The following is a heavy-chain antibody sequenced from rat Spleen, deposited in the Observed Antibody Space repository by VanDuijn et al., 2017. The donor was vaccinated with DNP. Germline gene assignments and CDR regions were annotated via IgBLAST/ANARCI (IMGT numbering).Heavy chain of an antibody. CDR3: ARDEGSYYYAMDA. D-gene: IGHD1-11*01. V-gene: IGHV5-25*01. CDR1: GFTFSDYY. CDR2: ITSSGGST. Sequence: EVQLVESGGGLVQPGRSLKLSCAASGFTFSDYYMAWVRQAPGKGLEWFASITSSGGSTYYPDSVKGRFTISRDNAKNTLYLQMNSLRSEDTATYYCARDEGSYYYAMDAWGQGTSVTVSS. J-gene: IGHJ4*01.